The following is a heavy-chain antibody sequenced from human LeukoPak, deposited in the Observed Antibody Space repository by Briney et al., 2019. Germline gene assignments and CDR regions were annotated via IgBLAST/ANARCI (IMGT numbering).Heavy chain of an antibody. J-gene: IGHJ1*01. CDR3: ARAPSEIGGYYPEYFRH. D-gene: IGHD3-22*01. CDR2: IKSDGST. CDR1: GFTFSTYW. V-gene: IGHV3-74*01. Sequence: GGSLILSCASSGFTFSTYWMHWVRQAPGKGLVWVSRIKSDGSTNYADSVKGRFTISRDNAKNTVSLQMNSLRPEDTGVYYCARAPSEIGGYYPEYFRHWGQGTLVTVPS.